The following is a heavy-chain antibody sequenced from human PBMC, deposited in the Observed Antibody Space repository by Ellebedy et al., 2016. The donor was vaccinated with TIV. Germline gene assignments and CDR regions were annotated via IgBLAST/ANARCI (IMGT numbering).Heavy chain of an antibody. CDR1: GGSISSYY. CDR3: ARVTGYSYGYGGTDYFDY. J-gene: IGHJ4*02. D-gene: IGHD5-18*01. CDR2: IYYSGST. Sequence: SETLSLXXTVSGGSISSYYWSWIRQPPGKGLEWIGYIYYSGSTNYNPSLKSRVTISVDTSKNQFSLKLSSVTAADTAVYYCARVTGYSYGYGGTDYFDYWGQGTLVTVSS. V-gene: IGHV4-59*01.